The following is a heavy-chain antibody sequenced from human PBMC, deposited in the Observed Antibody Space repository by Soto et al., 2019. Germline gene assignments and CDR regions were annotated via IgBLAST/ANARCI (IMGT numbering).Heavy chain of an antibody. CDR3: ARYCSGGSCYSCYYYYYGMDV. CDR1: GYSFTSYW. V-gene: IGHV5-10-1*01. Sequence: PGESLKISCKGSGYSFTSYWISWVRQMPGKGLEWMGRIDPSDSYTNYSPSFQGHVTISADKSISTAYLQWSSLKASDTAMYYCARYCSGGSCYSCYYYYYGMDVWGQGTTVTVS. J-gene: IGHJ6*02. CDR2: IDPSDSYT. D-gene: IGHD2-15*01.